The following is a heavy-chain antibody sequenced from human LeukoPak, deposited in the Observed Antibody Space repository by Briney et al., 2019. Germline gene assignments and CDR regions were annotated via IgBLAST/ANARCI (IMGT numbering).Heavy chain of an antibody. D-gene: IGHD3-22*01. J-gene: IGHJ4*02. CDR3: AREDSSNLYVDS. V-gene: IGHV4-4*02. CDR2: IYQSGST. CDR1: GGSISSRNW. Sequence: PSETLSLTCAVSGGSISSRNWWSWVRQPPGKGLEWIGEIYQSGSTNYNPSLKSRVTISVDKSKNQFSPKLSSVTAADTAVYYCAREDSSNLYVDSWGQGALVTVSS.